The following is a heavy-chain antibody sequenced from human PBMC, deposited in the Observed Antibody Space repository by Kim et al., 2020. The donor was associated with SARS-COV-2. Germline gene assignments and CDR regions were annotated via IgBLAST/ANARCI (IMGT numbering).Heavy chain of an antibody. CDR2: IIPIFGTA. J-gene: IGHJ6*03. Sequence: SVKVSCKASGGTFSSYAISWVRQAPGQGLEWMGGIIPIFGTANYAQKFQGRVTITADESTSTAYMELSSLRSEDTAVYYCARVLLLTGPPHYYYYCMDVWGKGTTVTVSS. CDR1: GGTFSSYA. V-gene: IGHV1-69*13. CDR3: ARVLLLTGPPHYYYYCMDV. D-gene: IGHD3-9*01.